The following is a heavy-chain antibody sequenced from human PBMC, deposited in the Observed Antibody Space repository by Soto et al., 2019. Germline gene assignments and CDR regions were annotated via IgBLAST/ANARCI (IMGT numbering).Heavy chain of an antibody. D-gene: IGHD5-12*01. V-gene: IGHV1-46*01. CDR3: ARDFEMATIHFDF. Sequence: ASLKVSCKASGYTFTSYYMHWVRQAPGQGLEWMGIINPSGGSTSYAQKFQGRVTMTRDTSTSTVYMELSSLRSEDTAVYYCARDFEMATIHFDFWGQGTLVTVSS. CDR1: GYTFTSYY. CDR2: INPSGGST. J-gene: IGHJ4*02.